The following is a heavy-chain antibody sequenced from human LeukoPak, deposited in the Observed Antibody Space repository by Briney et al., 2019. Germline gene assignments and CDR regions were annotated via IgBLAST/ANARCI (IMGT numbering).Heavy chain of an antibody. CDR2: IYYSGST. D-gene: IGHD6-25*01. CDR1: GGSISSYY. J-gene: IGHJ6*03. V-gene: IGHV4-59*01. Sequence: SETLSLTCTVSGGSISSYYWSWIRQPPGKGLEWIGYIYYSGSTNYNPSLKSRVTISVDTSKNQFSLKLSSVTAADTAVYYCAREKYSIAAGGYYYYYMDVWGKGTTVTVSS. CDR3: AREKYSIAAGGYYYYYMDV.